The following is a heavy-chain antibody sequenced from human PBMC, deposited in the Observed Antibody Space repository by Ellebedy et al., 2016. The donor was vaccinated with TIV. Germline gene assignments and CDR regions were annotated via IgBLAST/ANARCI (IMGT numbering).Heavy chain of an antibody. J-gene: IGHJ6*02. Sequence: GGSLRLSXAASGFTFSAFEMQWVRQASGKGLEWVGRMRSKADGYATAYAAPVKGRFTMSRDDSKNTAYLQMNSLKTEDSAVYYCTRYFFVSQSQDYGMDVWGQGTTVTVSS. CDR2: MRSKADGYAT. CDR3: TRYFFVSQSQDYGMDV. CDR1: GFTFSAFE. V-gene: IGHV3-73*01. D-gene: IGHD3-10*01.